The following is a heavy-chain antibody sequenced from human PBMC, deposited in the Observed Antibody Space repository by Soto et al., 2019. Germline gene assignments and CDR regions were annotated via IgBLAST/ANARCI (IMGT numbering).Heavy chain of an antibody. D-gene: IGHD1-26*01. Sequence: QVKLVESGGGVVQPGRSLRLSCAASGFVFNMYGMHWVRQAPGKGLEWVGVIWHDGSGTYYADGLKGRFSISRDNSKNTLFLQMDSLTVEDTAVYYCVRDPVALRNRVRVGYFNLWGRGTQVTVSS. CDR2: IWHDGSGT. CDR1: GFVFNMYG. CDR3: VRDPVALRNRVRVGYFNL. J-gene: IGHJ2*01. V-gene: IGHV3-33*01.